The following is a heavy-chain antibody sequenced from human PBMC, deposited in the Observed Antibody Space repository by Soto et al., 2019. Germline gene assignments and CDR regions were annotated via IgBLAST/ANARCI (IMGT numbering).Heavy chain of an antibody. Sequence: ASVKVSCKASGYIFTNHYMHWVRQAPGQRLEWMGWINTGNGNTKYSQTFQGRVTITRDTSAGTVYMEVSSLRSEDTAVYYCVKEKSLTISGVLITDGMDVWGQGTTVTVSS. CDR1: GYIFTNHY. CDR2: INTGNGNT. V-gene: IGHV1-3*04. D-gene: IGHD3-3*01. J-gene: IGHJ6*02. CDR3: VKEKSLTISGVLITDGMDV.